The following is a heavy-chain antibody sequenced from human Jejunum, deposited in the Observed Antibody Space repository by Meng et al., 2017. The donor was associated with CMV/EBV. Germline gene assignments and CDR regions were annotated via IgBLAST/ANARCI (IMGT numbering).Heavy chain of an antibody. V-gene: IGHV3-30*03. Sequence: QVQLVESGGGVVQPGRSLRLSCAASGFTFSSHGMHWVRQAPGKGLEWMAGISYHGSYEYYADSVKGRFSISRDNSKDTLYLQMNSLRAEDTAVYYCVTGASSTNCAFDYWGQGSLVTVSS. J-gene: IGHJ4*02. CDR1: GFTFSSHG. CDR3: VTGASSTNCAFDY. D-gene: IGHD2-2*01. CDR2: ISYHGSYE.